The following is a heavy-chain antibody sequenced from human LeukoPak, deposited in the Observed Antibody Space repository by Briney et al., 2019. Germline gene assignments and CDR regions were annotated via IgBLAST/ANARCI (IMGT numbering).Heavy chain of an antibody. CDR3: ARKMAAYDY. Sequence: GGSLRLSCAASGFTFSSYTINWVRQAPGKGLEWVSSITSSSSYINYADSAKGRFTISRDNAKNSLYLQMNSLRAEDTAVYYCARKMAAYDYWGQGTLVTVSS. J-gene: IGHJ4*02. D-gene: IGHD5-24*01. CDR2: ITSSSSYI. CDR1: GFTFSSYT. V-gene: IGHV3-21*01.